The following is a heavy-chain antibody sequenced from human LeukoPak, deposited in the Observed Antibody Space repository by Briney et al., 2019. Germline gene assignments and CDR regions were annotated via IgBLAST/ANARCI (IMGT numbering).Heavy chain of an antibody. CDR2: ISYDGSSQ. D-gene: IGHD6-19*01. Sequence: PGRSLRLSCAASGFTFSNYAMHWVRQAPGKGLEWVAVISYDGSSQYYTDSVKGRFTISRDNAKKSLYLQMNSLRAEDTAVYYCARGFDNLGSGWYSYWGQGTLVTVSS. CDR3: ARGFDNLGSGWYSY. V-gene: IGHV3-30*04. CDR1: GFTFSNYA. J-gene: IGHJ4*02.